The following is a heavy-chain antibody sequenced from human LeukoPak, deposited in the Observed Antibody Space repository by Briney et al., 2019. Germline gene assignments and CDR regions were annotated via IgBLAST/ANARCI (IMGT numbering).Heavy chain of an antibody. CDR3: ARDSPNCSASTCYFDF. J-gene: IGHJ4*02. D-gene: IGHD2-15*01. CDR1: GFTFDDYA. V-gene: IGHV3-43D*03. CDR2: ISWDSRSA. Sequence: GGSLRLSCAASGFTFDDYAMHWVRQSPGKGLQWVSFISWDSRSAYYADSVKGRFAISRDNNKKSVFLQMNSLTAEDTAFYYCARDSPNCSASTCYFDFWGQGTLVTVSA.